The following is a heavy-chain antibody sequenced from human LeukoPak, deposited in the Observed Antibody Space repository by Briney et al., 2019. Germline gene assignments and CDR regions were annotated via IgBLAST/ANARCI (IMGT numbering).Heavy chain of an antibody. Sequence: SETLSLTCTVSGGSLSSYYWNWIRQPPGKGLEWIGYIYYSGSTNYNPSLKSRVTISVDTSKNQFSLKLSSVTAADTAVYYCARAGGEYYFDYWGQGTLVTVSS. J-gene: IGHJ4*02. CDR3: ARAGGEYYFDY. CDR1: GGSLSSYY. D-gene: IGHD3-16*01. V-gene: IGHV4-59*01. CDR2: IYYSGST.